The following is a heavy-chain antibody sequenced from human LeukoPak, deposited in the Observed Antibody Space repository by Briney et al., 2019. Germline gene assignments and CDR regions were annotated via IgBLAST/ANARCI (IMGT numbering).Heavy chain of an antibody. CDR3: VKAYTTSGTYLEP. CDR2: LSWNSGSI. CDR1: GFTFDDYA. Sequence: SGGSLRLSCAASGFTFDDYAMHWVRQAPGKGLEWVSGLSWNSGSIGYADSVKGRFTISRDNSKNTVYLQMNSLRAEDTALYYCVKAYTTSGTYLEPWGQGTLVTVSS. V-gene: IGHV3-9*01. J-gene: IGHJ4*02. D-gene: IGHD1-26*01.